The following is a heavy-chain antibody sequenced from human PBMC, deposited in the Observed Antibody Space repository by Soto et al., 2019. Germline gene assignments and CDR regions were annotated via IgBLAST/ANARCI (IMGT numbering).Heavy chain of an antibody. CDR2: RNPNSGNT. CDR1: GYTFTRYD. CDR3: AREGVRGMDV. D-gene: IGHD3-16*01. J-gene: IGHJ6*02. V-gene: IGHV1-8*01. Sequence: QVQLVQYGAEVKKPGASVNVSCKASGYTFTRYDITWVRQATGQGLEWMGWRNPNSGNTGYAQKFQGRVTMTRTTSISTGYMELSSLRSDDTAVYSCAREGVRGMDVWGQGTTVTVSS.